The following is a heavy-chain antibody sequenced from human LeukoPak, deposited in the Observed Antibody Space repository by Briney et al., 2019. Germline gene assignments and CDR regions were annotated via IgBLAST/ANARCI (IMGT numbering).Heavy chain of an antibody. D-gene: IGHD2-15*01. V-gene: IGHV4-34*01. Sequence: SETLSLTCAVYGGSFSGYYWSWIRQPPGKGLEWIGEINHSGSTNYNPSLKSRVTISVDTSKNQFSLKLSSVTAADTAVYYCARRGRIPYFDYWGQGTLVTVSS. CDR1: GGSFSGYY. CDR3: ARRGRIPYFDY. CDR2: INHSGST. J-gene: IGHJ4*02.